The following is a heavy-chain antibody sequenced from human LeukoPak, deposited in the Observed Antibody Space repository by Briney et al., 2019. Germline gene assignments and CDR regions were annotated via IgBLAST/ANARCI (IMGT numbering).Heavy chain of an antibody. J-gene: IGHJ4*02. CDR3: AGRRVLDASFDY. Sequence: GGSLRLSCAASGFTVSNNYMSWVRQAPGKGLEWVSVIYSGDNTYYVESVKGRFTISRDNSKSTLCLQMNRLRAEDTAVYYCAGRRVLDASFDYWGQGTLVSVSS. CDR2: IYSGDNT. D-gene: IGHD3-16*01. V-gene: IGHV3-66*02. CDR1: GFTVSNNY.